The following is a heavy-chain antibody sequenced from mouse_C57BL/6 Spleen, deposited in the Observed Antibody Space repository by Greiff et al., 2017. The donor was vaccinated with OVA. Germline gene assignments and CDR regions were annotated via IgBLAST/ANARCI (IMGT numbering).Heavy chain of an antibody. D-gene: IGHD2-12*01. V-gene: IGHV1-49*01. CDR3: ARAYYNAMDY. CDR2: FTMYSDAT. J-gene: IGHJ4*01. Sequence: LQQSGAELVRPGSSVKLSCKDSYFAFTASAMHWVKQRPGHGLDWIGSFTMYSDATDYSDNFKGKATLSANTSSSTACMELSSLTSEEYAVYYCARAYYNAMDYWGQGTSVTVSS. CDR1: YFAFTASA.